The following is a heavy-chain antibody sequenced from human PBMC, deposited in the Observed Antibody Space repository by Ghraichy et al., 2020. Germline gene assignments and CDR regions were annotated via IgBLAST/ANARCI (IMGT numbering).Heavy chain of an antibody. D-gene: IGHD4-17*01. Sequence: SETLSLTCAVYGGSFSGYYWSWIRQPPGKGLEWIGEINHSGSTNYNPSLKSRVTISVDTSKNQFSLKLSSVTAADTAVYYCAREPLGDYIGMDVWGQGTTVTVSS. V-gene: IGHV4-34*01. J-gene: IGHJ6*02. CDR1: GGSFSGYY. CDR3: AREPLGDYIGMDV. CDR2: INHSGST.